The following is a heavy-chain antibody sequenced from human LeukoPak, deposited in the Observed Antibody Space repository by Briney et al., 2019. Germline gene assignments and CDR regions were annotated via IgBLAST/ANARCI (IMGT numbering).Heavy chain of an antibody. CDR3: ARRGILQSQIRAFDI. D-gene: IGHD1-14*01. CDR1: GGSISSGDYY. Sequence: TQTLSLTCTVSGGSISSGDYYWSWIRQPPGKGLEWIGYIYYSGSTYYNPSLKSRVTISVDTSKNQFSLKLSSVTAADTAVYYCARRGILQSQIRAFDIWGQGTMVTVSS. V-gene: IGHV4-30-4*01. J-gene: IGHJ3*02. CDR2: IYYSGST.